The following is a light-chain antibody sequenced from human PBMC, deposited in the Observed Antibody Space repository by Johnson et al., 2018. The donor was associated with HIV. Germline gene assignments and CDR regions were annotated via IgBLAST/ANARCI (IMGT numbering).Light chain of an antibody. CDR1: GSKIENNY. Sequence: QSVLTQPPSVSAAPGQKVTISCSGNGSKIENNYISWYQQFPERAPKLLIYDNTKRPSGIPDRFSGSKSGTSATLGITGLQTGDEADYYCGTWDTSLSGGVFGTGTKVTVL. CDR3: GTWDTSLSGGV. J-gene: IGLJ1*01. CDR2: DNT. V-gene: IGLV1-51*01.